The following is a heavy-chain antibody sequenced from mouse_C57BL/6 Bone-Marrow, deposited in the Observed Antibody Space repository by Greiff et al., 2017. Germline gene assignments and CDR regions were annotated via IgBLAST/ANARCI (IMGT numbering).Heavy chain of an antibody. CDR3: ARKGWLRYFDV. CDR1: GYTFTSYW. J-gene: IGHJ1*03. V-gene: IGHV1-69*01. CDR2: IDPSDSYT. Sequence: QVQLQQPGAELVMPGASVKLSCKASGYTFTSYWMHWVKQSPGQGLEWIGEIDPSDSYTNYNQKFKGKATLTVDKSSSTVYMQLSSLTSDDSAVYYGARKGWLRYFDVWGTGTTVTVSS. D-gene: IGHD2-3*01.